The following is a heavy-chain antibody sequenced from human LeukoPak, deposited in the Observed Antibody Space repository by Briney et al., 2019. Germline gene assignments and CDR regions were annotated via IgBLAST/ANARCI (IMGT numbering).Heavy chain of an antibody. CDR3: ASWYPRTSFDY. Sequence: GGSLRLSCAASGFTFSDYYMSWIRQAPGKGLEWVSYISSSSSYTNYVDSVKGRFTISRDNAKNSVYLQMNSLRAEDTAVYYCASWYPRTSFDYWGQGTLVTVSS. CDR2: ISSSSSYT. V-gene: IGHV3-11*06. CDR1: GFTFSDYY. J-gene: IGHJ4*02. D-gene: IGHD1-14*01.